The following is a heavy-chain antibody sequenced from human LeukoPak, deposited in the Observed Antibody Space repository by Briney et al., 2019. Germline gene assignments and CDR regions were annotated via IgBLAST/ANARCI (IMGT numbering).Heavy chain of an antibody. V-gene: IGHV4-34*01. D-gene: IGHD1-14*01. J-gene: IGHJ4*02. Sequence: SETLSLTCAVYGGSFSGYYWSWLRQPPGKGLEWIGEINHSGSTNYNPSLKSRVTISVDTSKNQFSMKLSSVTAADTAVYYCARVSLRGTPRFDYWGQGTLVTVSS. CDR3: ARVSLRGTPRFDY. CDR2: INHSGST. CDR1: GGSFSGYY.